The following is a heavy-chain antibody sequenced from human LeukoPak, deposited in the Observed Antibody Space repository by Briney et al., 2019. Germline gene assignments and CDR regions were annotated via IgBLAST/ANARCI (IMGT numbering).Heavy chain of an antibody. J-gene: IGHJ4*02. V-gene: IGHV5-51*01. D-gene: IGHD6-13*01. CDR1: GSSSNTHW. CDR2: IYPGDSDT. Sequence: GESLQISCKASGSSSNTHWIAWVRQMPGKGLEWMGIIYPGDSDTRYSPSFQGQVTISADKSISTAYLQWSSLKASDTAMYYCARRGSSWGNWGQGTLVTVSS. CDR3: ARRGSSWGN.